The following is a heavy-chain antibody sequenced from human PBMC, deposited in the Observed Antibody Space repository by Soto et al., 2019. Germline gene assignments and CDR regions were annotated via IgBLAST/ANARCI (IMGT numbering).Heavy chain of an antibody. CDR2: ISGSGGST. CDR1: GFTFSSYA. D-gene: IGHD3-3*01. V-gene: IGHV3-23*01. CDR3: ARASMIFGVVTQYYYYNMDV. J-gene: IGHJ6*02. Sequence: GGSLRLSCAASGFTFSSYAMSWVRQAPGKGLEWVSAISGSGGSTYYADSVKGRFTISRDNSKNTLYLQMNSLRAEDTAIYYCARASMIFGVVTQYYYYNMDVWGQGTTVTVSS.